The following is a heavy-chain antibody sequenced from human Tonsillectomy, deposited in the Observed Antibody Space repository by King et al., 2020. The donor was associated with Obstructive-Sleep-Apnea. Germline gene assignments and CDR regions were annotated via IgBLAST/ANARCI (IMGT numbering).Heavy chain of an antibody. CDR3: YSLPYYNSGMDV. D-gene: IGHD5-18*01. J-gene: IGHJ6*02. Sequence: VQLVESGGGLVKPGGSLRLSCAASGFTFSKAWMNWVRQAPGKGLEWVGRVKSKSDGETKDYGAPVKGRFTISRDDSQNTLYLQMNSLKTEDTAVYYCYSLPYYNSGMDVWGQGTTVTVSS. V-gene: IGHV3-15*01. CDR2: VKSKSDGETK. CDR1: GFTFSKAW.